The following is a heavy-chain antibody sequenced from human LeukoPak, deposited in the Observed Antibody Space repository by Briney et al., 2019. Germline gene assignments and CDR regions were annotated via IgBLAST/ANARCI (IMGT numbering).Heavy chain of an antibody. CDR2: IYHSGST. D-gene: IGHD3-10*01. Sequence: SGTLSLTCAVSGGSISSSNWWSWVRPPPGKGLEWIGEIYHSGSTNYNPSLKSRVTISVDKSKNQFSLKLSSVTAADTAVYYCARAGLSSGSYLLDPWGQGTLVTVSS. CDR3: ARAGLSSGSYLLDP. V-gene: IGHV4-4*02. CDR1: GGSISSSNW. J-gene: IGHJ5*02.